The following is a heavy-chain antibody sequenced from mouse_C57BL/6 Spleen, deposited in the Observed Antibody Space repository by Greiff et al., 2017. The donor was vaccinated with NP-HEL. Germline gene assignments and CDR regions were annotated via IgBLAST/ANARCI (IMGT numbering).Heavy chain of an antibody. Sequence: EVMLVESGGGLVQPGGSMKLSCVASGFTFSNYWMDWVRQSPEKGLEWVAQIRLKSDNYATHYAESVKGRFTISRDDSKSSVYLQMNNLRAEDTGIYYCTVGWDGYWGQGTTLTVSS. CDR3: TVGWDGY. V-gene: IGHV6-3*01. CDR2: IRLKSDNYAT. CDR1: GFTFSNYW. D-gene: IGHD4-1*01. J-gene: IGHJ2*01.